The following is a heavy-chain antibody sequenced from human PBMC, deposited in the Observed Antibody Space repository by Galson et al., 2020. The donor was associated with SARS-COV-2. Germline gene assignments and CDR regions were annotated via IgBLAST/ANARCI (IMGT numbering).Heavy chain of an antibody. CDR2: IIPILGIA. CDR3: ARGPHADFWSGYSPSYYYYGMDV. CDR1: GGTFSSYA. V-gene: IGHV1-69*10. J-gene: IGHJ6*02. D-gene: IGHD3-3*01. Sequence: SVKVSCKASGGTFSSYAISWVRQAPGQGLEWMGGIIPILGIANYAQKFQGRVTITADKSTSTAYMELSSLRSEDTAVYYCARGPHADFWSGYSPSYYYYGMDVWGQGTTVTVSS.